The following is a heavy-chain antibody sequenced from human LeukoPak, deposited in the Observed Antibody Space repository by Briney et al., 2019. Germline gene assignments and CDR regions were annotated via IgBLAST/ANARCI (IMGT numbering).Heavy chain of an antibody. V-gene: IGHV3-66*01. D-gene: IGHD3-10*01. CDR1: GFTVSSNY. Sequence: GGSLRLSCAASGFTVSSNYMSWVRQAPGKGLEWVSVIYSGGSTYYADSVKGRFTISRDNSKNTLYLQMNSLRAEDTAVYYCARDLNLITMARGVISVGWGQGTLVTVSS. CDR3: ARDLNLITMARGVISVG. CDR2: IYSGGST. J-gene: IGHJ4*02.